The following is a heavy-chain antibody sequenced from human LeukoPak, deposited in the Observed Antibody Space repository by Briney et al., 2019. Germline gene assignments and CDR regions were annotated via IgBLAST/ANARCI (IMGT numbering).Heavy chain of an antibody. CDR2: IKQDGSVN. CDR1: GFTFSNYW. CDR3: ARASNPWLQLT. Sequence: GGFLRLSCAASGFTFSNYWMIWVRQAPGKGLEWVGNIKQDGSVNRYADSVRGRFTISRDNAQTSLYLQMNSLRAEDTAVYYCARASNPWLQLTWGQGTLVTVSS. D-gene: IGHD5-24*01. J-gene: IGHJ5*02. V-gene: IGHV3-7*05.